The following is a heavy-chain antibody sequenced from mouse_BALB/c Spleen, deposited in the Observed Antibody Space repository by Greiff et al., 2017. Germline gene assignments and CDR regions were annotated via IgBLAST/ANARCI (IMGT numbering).Heavy chain of an antibody. CDR1: GYTFTSYW. V-gene: IGHV1S22*01. CDR2: IYPGSGST. Sequence: LQQPGSELVRPGASVKLSCKASGYTFTSYWMHWVKQRPGQGLEWIGNIYPGSGSTNYDEKFKSKATLTVDTSSSTAYMQLSSLTSEDSAVYYCTRSKVGRDYFDYGGQGTTLTVSS. CDR3: TRSKVGRDYFDY. D-gene: IGHD4-1*01. J-gene: IGHJ2*01.